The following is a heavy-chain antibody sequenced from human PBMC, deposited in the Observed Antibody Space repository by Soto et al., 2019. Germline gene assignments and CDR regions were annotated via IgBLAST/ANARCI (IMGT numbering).Heavy chain of an antibody. Sequence: DVQLLESGGGLVQPGGSLRLSCAASGFSFSSYAIVWVRQAPGKGLEWVAVISARGGSSYFAASVKGRFTLSRDNSKNVLSLEMNSLRAEDTAIYFCAKGSIEYSASVDNWGQGTLVVVSS. D-gene: IGHD5-12*01. CDR2: ISARGGSS. J-gene: IGHJ4*02. CDR3: AKGSIEYSASVDN. CDR1: GFSFSSYA. V-gene: IGHV3-23*01.